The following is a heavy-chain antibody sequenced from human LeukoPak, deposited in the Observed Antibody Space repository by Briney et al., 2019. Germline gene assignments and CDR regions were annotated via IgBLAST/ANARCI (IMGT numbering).Heavy chain of an antibody. V-gene: IGHV3-21*01. CDR3: ARDVFGSEYPFDF. Sequence: PGGSLRLSCAGSGFTFSSYSMNWARQAPGKGLEWVSSISTSSSYIYYADSLKGRFTISRDNARNSLYLHMNSLRAEDTAVYYCARDVFGSEYPFDFWGQGTLVTVSS. CDR2: ISTSSSYI. J-gene: IGHJ4*02. D-gene: IGHD2-2*01. CDR1: GFTFSSYS.